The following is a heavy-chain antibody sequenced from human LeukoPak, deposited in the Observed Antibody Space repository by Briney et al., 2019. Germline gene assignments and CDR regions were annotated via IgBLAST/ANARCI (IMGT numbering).Heavy chain of an antibody. Sequence: GESLKISCKGSGYSFTTYWIGWVRQMPGKGLEWMGIIYPGDSDTRYNPSFQGQVTISADKSINTACLQWSSLEASDNAMYYCARFRQLIRSYFDYWGQGTLVAVSS. CDR1: GYSFTTYW. V-gene: IGHV5-51*01. CDR2: IYPGDSDT. CDR3: ARFRQLIRSYFDY. J-gene: IGHJ4*02. D-gene: IGHD2-8*01.